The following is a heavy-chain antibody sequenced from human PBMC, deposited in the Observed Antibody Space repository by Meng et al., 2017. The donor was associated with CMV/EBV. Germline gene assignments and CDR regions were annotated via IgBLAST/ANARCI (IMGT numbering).Heavy chain of an antibody. Sequence: CAASGFTFSSYWMYWVRQAPGKGLVWVSRINSDGSSTSYADSMKGRFTISRGNAKNTLYLQMNSLRAEDTAVYYCARRKEGPFDYWGQGTLVTVSS. CDR3: ARRKEGPFDY. V-gene: IGHV3-74*01. CDR1: GFTFSSYW. J-gene: IGHJ4*02. CDR2: INSDGSST.